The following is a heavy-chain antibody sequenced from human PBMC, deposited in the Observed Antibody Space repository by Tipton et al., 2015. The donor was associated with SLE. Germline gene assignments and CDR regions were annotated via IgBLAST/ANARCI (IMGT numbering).Heavy chain of an antibody. V-gene: IGHV4-61*02. Sequence: TLSLTCTVSGGSIVSDRHYWSWIRQPAGKGLEWIGRIFSSGSANYNPSLKSRVTMSVDTSNNQFSLRLSSVTAADTALYYCARDPINDAFDLWNQGTMVSVSS. J-gene: IGHJ3*01. CDR2: IFSSGSA. CDR3: ARDPINDAFDL. CDR1: GGSIVSDRHY.